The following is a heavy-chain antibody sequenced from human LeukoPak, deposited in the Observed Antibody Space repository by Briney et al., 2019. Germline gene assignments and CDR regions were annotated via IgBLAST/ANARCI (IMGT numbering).Heavy chain of an antibody. J-gene: IGHJ4*02. Sequence: GGSLRLSSAASGFTFSSYWMHWVRDAPGKGLLWVSRINSDGSITSYADSVKGRFTISRDNAKNTLYLQMNSLRDEDTAVFFCARGHYGPDYWGQGTVVTVSS. CDR2: INSDGSIT. D-gene: IGHD3-10*01. V-gene: IGHV3-74*01. CDR3: ARGHYGPDY. CDR1: GFTFSSYW.